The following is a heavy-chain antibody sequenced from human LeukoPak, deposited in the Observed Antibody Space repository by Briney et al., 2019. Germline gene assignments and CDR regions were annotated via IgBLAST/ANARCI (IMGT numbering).Heavy chain of an antibody. J-gene: IGHJ4*02. D-gene: IGHD6-13*01. CDR1: GFTFSSYA. CDR3: AVIAAAGFDY. CDR2: ISYDGSNK. Sequence: GRSLRLSCAASGFTFSSYAMHWVRQAPGKGLEWVAVISYDGSNKYYADSVKGRFTISRDNSKNTLYLQMNSLRAEDTAVYYCAVIAAAGFDYWGQGTLVTASS. V-gene: IGHV3-30-3*01.